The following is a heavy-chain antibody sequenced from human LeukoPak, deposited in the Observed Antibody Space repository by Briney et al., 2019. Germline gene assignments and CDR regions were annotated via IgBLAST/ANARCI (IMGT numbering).Heavy chain of an antibody. D-gene: IGHD6-13*01. V-gene: IGHV3-30*04. Sequence: GGSLRLSCVASGFTFSSYAMHWDRQAPGKGLEWVAVISYDGSNKYYADSVKGRFTISRDNSKNTLYLQMNSLRAEDTAVYYCARDPSPYSSSWSKYDYWGQGTLVTVSS. CDR2: ISYDGSNK. J-gene: IGHJ4*02. CDR3: ARDPSPYSSSWSKYDY. CDR1: GFTFSSYA.